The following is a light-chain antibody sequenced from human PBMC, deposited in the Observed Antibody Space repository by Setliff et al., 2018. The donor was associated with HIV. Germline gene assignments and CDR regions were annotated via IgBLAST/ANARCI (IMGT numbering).Light chain of an antibody. CDR2: DVN. V-gene: IGLV2-23*02. J-gene: IGLJ1*01. Sequence: QSALPQPASVSGSPGQSITISCTGTSSNVGKFNLVSWYQQSPGKATQVMIYDVNKRPSGVSNRFSGSKSGNAASLTISGLQPDDEADYFCCSYAGGRTFYIFGTGTRSPS. CDR3: CSYAGGRTFYI. CDR1: SSNVGKFNL.